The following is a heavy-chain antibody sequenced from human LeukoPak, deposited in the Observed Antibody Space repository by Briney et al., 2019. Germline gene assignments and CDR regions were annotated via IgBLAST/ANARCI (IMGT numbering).Heavy chain of an antibody. CDR2: IYYSGST. D-gene: IGHD3-16*01. CDR1: GGSISSSSYY. CDR3: ARTLMITFGRGRQQIHNAFDI. J-gene: IGHJ3*02. V-gene: IGHV4-39*07. Sequence: SETLSLTCTVSGGSISSSSYYWGWIRQPPGKGLEWIGSIYYSGSTYYHPSLKSRVTISVDTSKNQFSLKLSSVTAADTAVYYCARTLMITFGRGRQQIHNAFDIWGQGTMVTVSS.